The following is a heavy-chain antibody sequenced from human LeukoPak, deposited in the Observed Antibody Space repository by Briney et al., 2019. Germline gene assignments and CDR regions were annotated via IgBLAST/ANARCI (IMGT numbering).Heavy chain of an antibody. J-gene: IGHJ4*02. Sequence: SETLSLACTVSGGSISSSSYHWGWIRLPPGKGLEWIGNLYYSGSTYYNPSLKSRVTISVDRSKNQFSLKLNSVTAADTAVYYCARRHDGEFDYWGQGTLVTVSS. CDR3: ARRHDGEFDY. V-gene: IGHV4-39*01. CDR2: LYYSGST. D-gene: IGHD3-10*01. CDR1: GGSISSSSYH.